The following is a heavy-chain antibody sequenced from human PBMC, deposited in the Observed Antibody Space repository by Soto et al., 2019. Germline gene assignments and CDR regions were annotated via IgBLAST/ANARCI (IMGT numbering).Heavy chain of an antibody. J-gene: IGHJ3*02. CDR3: ARDLFSSSSDAFDI. CDR1: GCTVSSYW. D-gene: IGHD6-6*01. V-gene: IGHV3-74*01. CDR2: INSDGSST. Sequence: GSIILSCAAAGCTVSSYWMHWVRQAPGKGLVWVSRINSDGSSTSYADSVKGRFTISRDNAKNTLYLQMNSLRAEDTAVYYCARDLFSSSSDAFDIWGQGTMVTVSS.